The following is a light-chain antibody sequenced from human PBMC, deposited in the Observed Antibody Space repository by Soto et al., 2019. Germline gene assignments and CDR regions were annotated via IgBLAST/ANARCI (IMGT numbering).Light chain of an antibody. Sequence: AIHMTQSPSSLSASLFDIVTFTCRESQGIRNDLGWYQQKPGKAPKLLICAASSLQSGVTSRFSGSGSGTDFTLTISSLQPEDFATYYCLQDYNYPITFGQGTRLEI. V-gene: IGKV1-6*01. J-gene: IGKJ5*01. CDR2: AAS. CDR3: LQDYNYPIT. CDR1: QGIRND.